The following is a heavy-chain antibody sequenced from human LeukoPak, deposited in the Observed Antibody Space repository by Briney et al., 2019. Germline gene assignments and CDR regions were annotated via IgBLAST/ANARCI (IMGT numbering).Heavy chain of an antibody. D-gene: IGHD4-17*01. CDR3: ARDLGFDYGDFWYFDL. V-gene: IGHV4-39*07. CDR1: GGSISTSNYY. CDR2: IFYSGST. Sequence: SETLSLTCTVSGGSISTSNYYWGWIRQPPGKGLEWIGNIFYSGSTYYGPSLKSRLTISLDTSRNQFSLKLNSVTAADTAVYYCARDLGFDYGDFWYFDLWGRGTLVTVSS. J-gene: IGHJ2*01.